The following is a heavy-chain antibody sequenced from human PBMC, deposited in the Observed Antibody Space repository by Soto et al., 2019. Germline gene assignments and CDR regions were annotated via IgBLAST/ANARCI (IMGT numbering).Heavy chain of an antibody. CDR1: GYTFTGYY. CDR3: ARGGYADIVVVPAALAYYYYGMDV. D-gene: IGHD2-2*01. Sequence: ASVKVSCKASGYTFTGYYMHWVRQAPGQGLEWMGWINPNSGGTNYAQKFQGWVTMTRDTSISTAYMELSRLRSDDTAVYYCARGGYADIVVVPAALAYYYYGMDVRGQGTTVTGSS. CDR2: INPNSGGT. J-gene: IGHJ6*02. V-gene: IGHV1-2*04.